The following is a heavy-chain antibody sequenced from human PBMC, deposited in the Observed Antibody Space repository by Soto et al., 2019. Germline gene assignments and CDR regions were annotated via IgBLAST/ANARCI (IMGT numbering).Heavy chain of an antibody. J-gene: IGHJ6*02. CDR3: AKGYYYYYGMDV. V-gene: IGHV3-48*02. Sequence: EVQLVESVGGLVQPGGSLRLSCAASGFTFSSYSMNWVRQAPGKGLEWVSYISSSSSTIYYADSVKGRFTISRDNAKNSLYLQMNSLRDEDTAVYYCAKGYYYYYGMDVWGQGTTVTVSS. CDR2: ISSSSSTI. CDR1: GFTFSSYS.